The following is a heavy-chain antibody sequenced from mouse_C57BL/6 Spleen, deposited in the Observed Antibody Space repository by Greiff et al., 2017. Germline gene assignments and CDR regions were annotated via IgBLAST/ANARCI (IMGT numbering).Heavy chain of an antibody. CDR2: IWWDDDK. CDR1: GFSLSTFGMG. J-gene: IGHJ2*01. CDR3: ARVITTVEDYYFDY. D-gene: IGHD1-1*01. V-gene: IGHV8-8*01. Sequence: QVTLKVSGPGILQPSQTLSLTCSFSGFSLSTFGMGVGGIRQPSGKGLEWLAHIWWDDDKYYNPALKSRLTISKDTSKNQVFLKIANVDTADTATYYCARVITTVEDYYFDYWGQGTTLTVSS.